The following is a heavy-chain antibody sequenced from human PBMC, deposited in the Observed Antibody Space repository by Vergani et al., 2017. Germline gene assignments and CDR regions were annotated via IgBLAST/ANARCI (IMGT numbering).Heavy chain of an antibody. Sequence: EVQLVESGGGLVKPGGSLRLSCTASGFTFSNYWMQWVRQAPGKGLMWVSRINSDGDSTSYADSVKGRFTISRDNAKNTLYLQMDSLRAEDTAVYYCARDGWELLDYFYYMDVWVKGTTVTVSS. CDR3: ARDGWELLDYFYYMDV. D-gene: IGHD1-26*01. J-gene: IGHJ6*03. V-gene: IGHV3-74*01. CDR2: INSDGDST. CDR1: GFTFSNYW.